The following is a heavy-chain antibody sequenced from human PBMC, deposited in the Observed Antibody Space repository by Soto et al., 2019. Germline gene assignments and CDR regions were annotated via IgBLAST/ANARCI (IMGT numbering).Heavy chain of an antibody. J-gene: IGHJ3*01. CDR1: GFTFSSYG. CDR2: ISYDGSNK. CDR3: AKDGAWMSYSSAFDR. Sequence: QVQLVESGGGVVQPGRSLRLSCTASGFTFSSYGMHWVRQAPGKGLEWVAVISYDGSNKYYADSVKGRFTISRDNSKNTRYLQMTSLRAEDTAVYYCAKDGAWMSYSSAFDRWGQGTMVTVSS. D-gene: IGHD1-26*01. V-gene: IGHV3-30*18.